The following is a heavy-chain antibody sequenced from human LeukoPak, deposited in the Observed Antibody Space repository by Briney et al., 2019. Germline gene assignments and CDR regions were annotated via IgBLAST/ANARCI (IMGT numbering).Heavy chain of an antibody. D-gene: IGHD6-13*01. CDR2: ITGSGGST. CDR1: GFTFNNYA. CDR3: ARNQDSSWYYYYMDV. J-gene: IGHJ6*03. V-gene: IGHV3-23*01. Sequence: GGSLRLSCAASGFTFNNYAMSWVRQAPGKGLEWVSPITGSGGSTYSADSVKGRLTISRDNSKNTLYLQMNSLRADDTALYYCARNQDSSWYYYYMDVWGKGTTVTVSS.